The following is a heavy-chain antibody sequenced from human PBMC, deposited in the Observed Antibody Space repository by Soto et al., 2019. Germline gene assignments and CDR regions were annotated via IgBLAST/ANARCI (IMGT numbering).Heavy chain of an antibody. J-gene: IGHJ4*02. Sequence: GGSLRLSCAASGFTFSSYAMHWVRQAPGKGLEWVAVISYDGSNKYYADSVKGRFTISRDNSKNTLYLQMNSLRAEDTAVYYCARDSELELAPGLDYWGQGTLVTV. CDR3: ARDSELELAPGLDY. D-gene: IGHD1-7*01. CDR1: GFTFSSYA. CDR2: ISYDGSNK. V-gene: IGHV3-30-3*01.